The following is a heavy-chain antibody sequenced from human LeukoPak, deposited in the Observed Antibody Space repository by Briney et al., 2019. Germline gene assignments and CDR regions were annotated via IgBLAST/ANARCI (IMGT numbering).Heavy chain of an antibody. J-gene: IGHJ4*02. CDR2: ISSSGSTI. V-gene: IGHV3-48*03. CDR1: GFTFSSYE. CDR3: ARVIQLWSLYYFDY. Sequence: GGSLRLSCAASGFTFSSYEMNWVRQAPGKGLELVSYISSSGSTIYYADSVKGRFTISRDNAKNSLYLQMNSLRAEDTAVYYCARVIQLWSLYYFDYWGQGTLVTVSS. D-gene: IGHD5-18*01.